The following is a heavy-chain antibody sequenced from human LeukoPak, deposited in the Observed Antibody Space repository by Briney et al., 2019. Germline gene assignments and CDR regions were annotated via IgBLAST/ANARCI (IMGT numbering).Heavy chain of an antibody. CDR1: GFTFSGSA. Sequence: TGGSLRLSCAASGFTFSGSAMHWVRQASGKGLEWVGRIRSKANSYATAYAASLKGRFIISRDDSKNTAYLQMNSLKTEDTAVYYCSSHRSGYPLFDNWGQGTLVTVSS. J-gene: IGHJ4*02. V-gene: IGHV3-73*01. CDR3: SSHRSGYPLFDN. D-gene: IGHD5-12*01. CDR2: IRSKANSYAT.